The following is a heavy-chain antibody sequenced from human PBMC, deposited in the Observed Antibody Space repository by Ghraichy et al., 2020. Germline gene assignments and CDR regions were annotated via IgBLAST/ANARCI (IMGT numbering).Heavy chain of an antibody. CDR3: ARGGYYDSGSPLHWFDP. J-gene: IGHJ5*02. CDR2: IYYSGST. V-gene: IGHV4-59*01. CDR1: GGSISSYY. D-gene: IGHD3-10*01. Sequence: SEILSLTCTVSGGSISSYYWSWIRQPPGKGLEWIGYIYYSGSTKYNPSLKSRVTILVDTSKTQFSLKLSSVTAADTAIYYCARGGYYDSGSPLHWFDPWGQGTLVTVSS.